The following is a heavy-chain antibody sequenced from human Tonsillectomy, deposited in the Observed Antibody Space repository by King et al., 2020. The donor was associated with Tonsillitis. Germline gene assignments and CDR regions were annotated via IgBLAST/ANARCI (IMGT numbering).Heavy chain of an antibody. V-gene: IGHV3-21*01. D-gene: IGHD3-22*01. Sequence: VQLVESGGGLVKAGGSLRLSCATSGCSFGYHDMNWVPQAPGKGLDSGKGRFTISRDNAKSSLYLQMNSLRAEDTAVYYCARDKGAGYYDSGRGAFDVWGQGTMVTVSS. J-gene: IGHJ3*01. CDR3: ARDKGAGYYDSGRGAFDV. CDR1: GCSFGYHD.